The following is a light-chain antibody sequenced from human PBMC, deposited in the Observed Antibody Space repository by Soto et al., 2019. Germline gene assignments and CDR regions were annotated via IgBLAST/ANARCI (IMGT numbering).Light chain of an antibody. V-gene: IGKV1-39*01. J-gene: IGKJ1*01. CDR2: ATS. Sequence: DIQFAQFPSSLSASVGDRVTGTCRASQNIDTHLNWYQQRPGKAPQLLIYATSKLHTGVPSRFSGGGSGTDFSLTISSLQPEDFATYYCQESHSRPPWMFGQGTKV. CDR1: QNIDTH. CDR3: QESHSRPPWM.